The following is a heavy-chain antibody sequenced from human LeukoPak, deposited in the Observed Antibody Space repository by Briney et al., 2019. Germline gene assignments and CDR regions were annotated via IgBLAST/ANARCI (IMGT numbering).Heavy chain of an antibody. CDR3: ARARWHLVPYFDS. Sequence: ASVKVSCKASGYTFTDYYMRWVRQAPGQGLEWMGWINPNSGGTNFAQKFQGRVAMTRDTSISTAYLELGSLRSDDTAVYFCARARWHLVPYFDSWGQGTLVTVSS. V-gene: IGHV1-2*02. CDR2: INPNSGGT. D-gene: IGHD6-6*01. J-gene: IGHJ4*02. CDR1: GYTFTDYY.